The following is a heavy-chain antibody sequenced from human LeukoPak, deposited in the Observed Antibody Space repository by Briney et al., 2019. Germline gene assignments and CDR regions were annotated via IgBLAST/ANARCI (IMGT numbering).Heavy chain of an antibody. Sequence: GASVKVSCKASGYTFTSYGISWVRQAPGQGLEWMGWISAYNGNTNYAQKLQGRVTMTTDTSTSTAYMELRSLRSDDKALYYCARDHMYYNFWSGYLKNWFDPWGQGTLVTVSS. V-gene: IGHV1-18*01. D-gene: IGHD3-3*01. CDR1: GYTFTSYG. J-gene: IGHJ5*02. CDR3: ARDHMYYNFWSGYLKNWFDP. CDR2: ISAYNGNT.